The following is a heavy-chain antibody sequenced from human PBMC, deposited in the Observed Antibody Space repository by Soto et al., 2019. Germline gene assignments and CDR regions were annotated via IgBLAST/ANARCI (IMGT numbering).Heavy chain of an antibody. Sequence: SETLSLTCTVSGGSISSYYWSWIRQPPGKGLEWIGYIYYSGSTNYNPSLKSRVTISVDTSKNQFSLKLSSVTAADTAVYYCARLSGSGSYDYFDYWGQGTLVTDSS. V-gene: IGHV4-59*08. CDR2: IYYSGST. CDR3: ARLSGSGSYDYFDY. CDR1: GGSISSYY. D-gene: IGHD3-10*01. J-gene: IGHJ4*02.